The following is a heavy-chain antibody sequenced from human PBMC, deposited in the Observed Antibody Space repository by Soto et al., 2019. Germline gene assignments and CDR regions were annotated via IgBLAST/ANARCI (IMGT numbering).Heavy chain of an antibody. CDR2: IRSKAYGGTT. Sequence: PGGSLRLSCTASGFTFGYYAMSWFRQAPGKGLEWVGFIRSKAYGGTTEYAASVKGRFTISRDDSKSIAYLQMNSLKTEDTAVYYCTRERFLEWLLAHDAFDIWGQGTMVTVS. V-gene: IGHV3-49*03. CDR3: TRERFLEWLLAHDAFDI. J-gene: IGHJ3*02. CDR1: GFTFGYYA. D-gene: IGHD3-3*01.